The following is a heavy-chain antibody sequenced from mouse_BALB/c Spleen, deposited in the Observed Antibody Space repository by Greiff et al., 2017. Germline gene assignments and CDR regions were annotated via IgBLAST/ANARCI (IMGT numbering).Heavy chain of an antibody. Sequence: QVQLKESGPGLVAPSQSLSITCTVSGFSFTSYGVHWVRQPPGKGLEWLGVIWAGGSTNYNSALMSRLSISKDNSKSQVFLKMSSLQTDDTAMYYCARDGDFRFDYWGQGTLVTVSA. J-gene: IGHJ3*01. CDR3: ARDGDFRFDY. CDR1: GFSFTSYG. D-gene: IGHD3-3*01. V-gene: IGHV2-9*02. CDR2: IWAGGST.